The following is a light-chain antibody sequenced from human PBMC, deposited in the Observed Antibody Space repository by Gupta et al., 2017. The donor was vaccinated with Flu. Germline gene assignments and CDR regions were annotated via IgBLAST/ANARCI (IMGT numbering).Light chain of an antibody. CDR3: QQYNNWPGIT. CDR1: QSVSSN. CDR2: GAS. J-gene: IGKJ3*01. Sequence: ERATLSCRASQSVSSNLAWYQQKPGQTPRLLIYGASTRATGIPARFSGGGSGTEFTLTISSLQSEDFAVYYCQQYNNWPGITFGPGTKVDIK. V-gene: IGKV3-15*01.